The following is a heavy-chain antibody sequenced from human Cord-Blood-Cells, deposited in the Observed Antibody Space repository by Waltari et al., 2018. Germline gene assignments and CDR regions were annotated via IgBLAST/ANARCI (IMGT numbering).Heavy chain of an antibody. D-gene: IGHD3-3*01. CDR2: IIPILGTA. J-gene: IGHJ4*02. CDR1: GGTSSSYA. Sequence: QVQLVQSGAEVKKPGSSVKVSCKASGGTSSSYAISWVRQAPGQGLEWMGGIIPILGTANYAQKFQGRVTITADESTSTAYMELSSLRSEDTAVYYCARVPPNYDFWSGYYTGSGIWGQGTLVTVSS. V-gene: IGHV1-69*01. CDR3: ARVPPNYDFWSGYYTGSGI.